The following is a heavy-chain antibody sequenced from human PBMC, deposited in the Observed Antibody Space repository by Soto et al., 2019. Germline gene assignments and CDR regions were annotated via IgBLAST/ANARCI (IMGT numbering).Heavy chain of an antibody. Sequence: ESVGGVVQPGRSLRLSCAASGFTFSSYAMHWVRQAPGKGLEWVAVISYDGSNKYYADSVKGRFTISRDNSKNTLYLQMNSLRAEDTAVYYCAREAGDCSSTSCQYFDYWGQGTLVTVSS. CDR2: ISYDGSNK. D-gene: IGHD2-2*01. CDR3: AREAGDCSSTSCQYFDY. V-gene: IGHV3-30-3*01. J-gene: IGHJ4*02. CDR1: GFTFSSYA.